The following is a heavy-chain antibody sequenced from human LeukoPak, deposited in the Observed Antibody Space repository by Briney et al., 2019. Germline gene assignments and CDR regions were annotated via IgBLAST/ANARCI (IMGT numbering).Heavy chain of an antibody. Sequence: GGSLRLSCAASGFTVSSNYMSWVRQAPGKGLEWVANIGYVGGEKYYVDSVKGRFTISRDNTKNSLFLQMNSLRVDDMAVYYCARGRGWVDYWGQGTLVTVSS. CDR3: ARGRGWVDY. CDR2: IGYVGGEK. V-gene: IGHV3-7*01. J-gene: IGHJ4*02. CDR1: GFTVSSNY. D-gene: IGHD3-16*01.